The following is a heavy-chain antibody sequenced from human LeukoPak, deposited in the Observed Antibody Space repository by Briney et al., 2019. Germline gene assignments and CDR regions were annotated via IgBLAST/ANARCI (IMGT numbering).Heavy chain of an antibody. Sequence: GGSLRLSCAAPGFTFSNYWMGWVRQAPGKGLEWVANINADGSAKYYVDSVQGRFTISRDNAKNSLFLQMDSLRVEDTAVYYCARDGGRNFDHWGQGALVTVSS. V-gene: IGHV3-7*01. CDR2: INADGSAK. J-gene: IGHJ4*02. CDR3: ARDGGRNFDH. CDR1: GFTFSNYW.